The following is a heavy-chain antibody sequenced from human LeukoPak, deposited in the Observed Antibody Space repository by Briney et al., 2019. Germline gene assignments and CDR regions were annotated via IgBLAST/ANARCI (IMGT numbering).Heavy chain of an antibody. CDR2: IYYSGST. D-gene: IGHD1-26*01. J-gene: IGHJ3*02. V-gene: IGHV4-39*07. CDR3: AVGSRGAFDI. CDR1: GGSISSSSYY. Sequence: PSETLSLTCTVSGGSISSSSYYWGWIRQPPGKGLEWIGSIYYSGSTYYNPSLKSRVTISVDTSKNQFSLKLSSVTAADTAVYYCAVGSRGAFDIWGQGTMVTVSS.